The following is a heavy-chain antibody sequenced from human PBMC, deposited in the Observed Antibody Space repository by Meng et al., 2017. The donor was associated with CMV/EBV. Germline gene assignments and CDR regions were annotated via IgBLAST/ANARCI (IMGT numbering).Heavy chain of an antibody. V-gene: IGHV3-21*01. CDR1: SSYS. J-gene: IGHJ4*02. D-gene: IGHD3-22*01. Sequence: SSYSMNWVRQAPGKGLEWVSSISSSSSYIYYADSVKGRFTISRDNAKNSLYLQMNSLRAEDTAVYYCARVWGYYDSSGYSHKLFDYWGQGTLVTVSS. CDR3: ARVWGYYDSSGYSHKLFDY. CDR2: ISSSSSYI.